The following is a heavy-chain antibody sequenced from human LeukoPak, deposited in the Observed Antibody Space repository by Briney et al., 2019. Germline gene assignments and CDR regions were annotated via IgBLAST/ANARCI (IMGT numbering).Heavy chain of an antibody. CDR2: MNPNRGNT. CDR3: ASWVTATDDY. Sequence: ASVKVSCTASGYTFTGYYMQGVRQATGQGLKWMGWMNPNRGNTGYAQKFQGRVTITRNTSTSTAYMAPSSLRSEDPAVYYCASWVTATDDYWGQGTLVTVSS. CDR1: GYTFTGYY. J-gene: IGHJ4*02. D-gene: IGHD2-21*02. V-gene: IGHV1-8*02.